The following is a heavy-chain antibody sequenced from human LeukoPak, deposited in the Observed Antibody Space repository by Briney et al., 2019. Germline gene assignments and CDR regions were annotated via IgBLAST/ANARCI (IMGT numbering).Heavy chain of an antibody. D-gene: IGHD3-3*01. V-gene: IGHV4-34*01. CDR1: GGSFSGYY. J-gene: IGHJ3*02. CDR2: INDSGSS. CDR3: ARGGRITLFGVVIMRAFDI. Sequence: PSETLSLTCVVYGGSFSGYYWTWIRQPPGKGLEWIGEINDSGSSNYNPSLTSRITMSVDTSENQISLKLSSVTAADTAVYYCARGGRITLFGVVIMRAFDIWGQGTMVTVSS.